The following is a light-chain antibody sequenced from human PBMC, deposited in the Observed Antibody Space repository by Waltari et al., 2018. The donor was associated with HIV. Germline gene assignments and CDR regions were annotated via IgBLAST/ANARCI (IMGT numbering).Light chain of an antibody. CDR2: EVN. V-gene: IGLV2-14*03. CDR1: SSDVGGYNY. Sequence: QSALTQPASVSASPGQSITISCTGTSSDVGGYNYVSWYRQHPGEAPKVIIYEVNRRPSGVSNRCTASKAGNTASRAISGLQPEDEADYFCSSYTSSSTHVFGPGTKVTVL. J-gene: IGLJ1*01. CDR3: SSYTSSSTHV.